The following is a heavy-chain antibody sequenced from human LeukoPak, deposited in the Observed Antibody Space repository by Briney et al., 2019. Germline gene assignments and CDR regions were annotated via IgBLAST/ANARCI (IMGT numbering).Heavy chain of an antibody. V-gene: IGHV3-7*01. Sequence: GVSLRLSCAASGFTFSSYWMSWVRQAPGKGLEWVANIKQDGSEKYYVDSVKGRFTISRDNAKNSLYLQMNSLRAEDTAVYYCARDEKYYYDTGGYYSDAFDIWGQGTMVTVSS. CDR3: ARDEKYYYDTGGYYSDAFDI. CDR1: GFTFSSYW. D-gene: IGHD3-22*01. J-gene: IGHJ3*02. CDR2: IKQDGSEK.